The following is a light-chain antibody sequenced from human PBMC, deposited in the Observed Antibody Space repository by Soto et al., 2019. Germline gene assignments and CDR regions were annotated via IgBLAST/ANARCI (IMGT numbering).Light chain of an antibody. CDR1: QSVAANY. CDR2: GAS. V-gene: IGKV3-15*01. Sequence: EVVLTQSPGTLSLSPGERATLSCRASQSVAANYLAWYQQKRGQAPRLLIYGASTRATGIPARFSGSGSGTEFTLTISSLQSEDFATYYCQQLNSYPSFGPGTKVDI. CDR3: QQLNSYPS. J-gene: IGKJ3*01.